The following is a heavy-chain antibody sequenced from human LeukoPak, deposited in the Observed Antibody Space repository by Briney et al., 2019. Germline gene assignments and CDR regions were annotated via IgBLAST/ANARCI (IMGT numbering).Heavy chain of an antibody. CDR1: GYSFPTYW. D-gene: IGHD2-2*03. CDR3: ARPPSRGYSSSFEY. V-gene: IGHV5-51*01. Sequence: GESLKISCKGSGYSFPTYWIAWVRQMPGKGLEWMGIIYPDGSNIRYSPSFQGQVTISANKSISTAYLQWSSLKASDTAMYYCARPPSRGYSSSFEYWGQGTLVTVSS. J-gene: IGHJ4*02. CDR2: IYPDGSNI.